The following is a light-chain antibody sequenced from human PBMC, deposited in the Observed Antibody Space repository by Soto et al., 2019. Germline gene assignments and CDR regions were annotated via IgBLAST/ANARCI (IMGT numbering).Light chain of an antibody. V-gene: IGLV2-14*01. CDR1: SSDVAGYNY. Sequence: QSALTQPASVSGSPGQSITISCTGTSSDVAGYNYVSWYRQHPGKVPKLIIYEVSNRPSGVSNRVSGSKSGNTASLTISGLQAEDEADYYCSSYRNSNTVVFGGGTRLTVL. CDR3: SSYRNSNTVV. CDR2: EVS. J-gene: IGLJ2*01.